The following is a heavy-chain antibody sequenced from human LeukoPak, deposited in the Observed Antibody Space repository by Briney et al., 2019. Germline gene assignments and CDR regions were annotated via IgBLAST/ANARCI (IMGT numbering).Heavy chain of an antibody. D-gene: IGHD4-17*01. CDR2: IIPIFGIA. Sequence: SVKVSFKASGGTFSSYAISWVRQAPGQGLEWMGGIIPIFGIANYAQKFQGRVTITADKSTSTAYMELSSLRSEDTAVYYCAQPGGLYGDYSHYYGMDVWGQGTTVTVSS. CDR1: GGTFSSYA. V-gene: IGHV1-69*17. CDR3: AQPGGLYGDYSHYYGMDV. J-gene: IGHJ6*02.